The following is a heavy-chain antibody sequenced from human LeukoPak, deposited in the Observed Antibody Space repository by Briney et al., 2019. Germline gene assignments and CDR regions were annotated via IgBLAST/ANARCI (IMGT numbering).Heavy chain of an antibody. CDR1: GGSISSSNW. V-gene: IGHV4-4*02. CDR2: IHHSGTT. Sequence: PSETLSLTCTVSGGSISSSNWWGWVRQPPGKGLECIGEIHHSGTTNYNPSLKSRVTISVDKSKNEFSLKLSSVTAADTAVYYCARAFLVGYSPEEYFFDYWGQGTLVTVSS. J-gene: IGHJ4*02. D-gene: IGHD2-15*01. CDR3: ARAFLVGYSPEEYFFDY.